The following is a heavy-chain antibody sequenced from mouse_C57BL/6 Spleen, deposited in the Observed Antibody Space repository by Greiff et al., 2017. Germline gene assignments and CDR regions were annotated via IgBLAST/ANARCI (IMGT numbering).Heavy chain of an antibody. J-gene: IGHJ4*01. D-gene: IGHD1-1*01. Sequence: EVMLVESEGGLVQPGSSMKLSCTASGFTFSDYYMAWVRQVPEKGLEWVANINYDGSSTYYLDSLKSRFIISRDNAKNILYLQMSSLKSEDTATYYCARDRGVYYYGSSSYYAMDYWGQGISVTVSS. V-gene: IGHV5-16*01. CDR1: GFTFSDYY. CDR2: INYDGSST. CDR3: ARDRGVYYYGSSSYYAMDY.